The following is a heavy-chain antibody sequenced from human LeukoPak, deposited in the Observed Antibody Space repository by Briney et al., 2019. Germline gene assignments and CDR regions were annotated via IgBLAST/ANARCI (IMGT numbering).Heavy chain of an antibody. CDR2: ISGNGGVT. CDR1: GFTFSSYE. Sequence: GGSLRLSCAASGFTFSSYEMNWVRQAPGKGLEWVSTISGNGGVTIYSESVRGRFTISRDNSKNSVFLQMNSLRAEDTALYYCAKLVAAPAMGAYDIWGQGTVVTVSS. CDR3: AKLVAAPAMGAYDI. J-gene: IGHJ3*02. V-gene: IGHV3-23*01. D-gene: IGHD2-2*01.